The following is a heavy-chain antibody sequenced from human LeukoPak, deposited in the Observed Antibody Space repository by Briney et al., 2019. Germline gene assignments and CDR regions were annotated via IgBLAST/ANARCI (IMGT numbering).Heavy chain of an antibody. CDR2: IYSSGST. J-gene: IGHJ4*02. V-gene: IGHV4-4*07. CDR1: GASISSFH. CDR3: ARKDGDY. Sequence: PSETLCLTCTVSGASISSFHWTWIRQPAGKGLEWIGLIYSSGSTIYNPSLKSRVAMSVDMTKNQLSLKLSSVTAADTAMYYCARKDGDYWGQGTLVTVSS.